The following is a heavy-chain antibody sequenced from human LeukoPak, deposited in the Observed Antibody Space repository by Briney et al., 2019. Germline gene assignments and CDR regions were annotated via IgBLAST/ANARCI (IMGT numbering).Heavy chain of an antibody. V-gene: IGHV1-69*06. Sequence: SVKVSCKASGGTFSSYAISWVRQAPGQGLEWMGGIIPIFGTANYAQKFQGRVTITADKSTSTAYMELSSLRSEDTAVYYCARDENGYDYFDYFDYWGQGTLVTVSS. J-gene: IGHJ4*02. CDR1: GGTFSSYA. CDR3: ARDENGYDYFDYFDY. D-gene: IGHD5-12*01. CDR2: IIPIFGTA.